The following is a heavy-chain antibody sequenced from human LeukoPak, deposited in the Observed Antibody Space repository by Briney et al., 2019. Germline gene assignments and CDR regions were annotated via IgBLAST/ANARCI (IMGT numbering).Heavy chain of an antibody. CDR3: TTDLDCSSTSCYTPSY. D-gene: IGHD2-2*02. V-gene: IGHV3-23*01. CDR1: GFTFTTYA. J-gene: IGHJ4*02. Sequence: QPGGSLRLSCAASGFTFTTYAMSWVRQAPGKGLEGVSDISGSGGSTYYADAVKGRFTISRDNSKNTLYLQMNSLKTEDTAVYYCTTDLDCSSTSCYTPSYWGQGTLVTVSS. CDR2: ISGSGGST.